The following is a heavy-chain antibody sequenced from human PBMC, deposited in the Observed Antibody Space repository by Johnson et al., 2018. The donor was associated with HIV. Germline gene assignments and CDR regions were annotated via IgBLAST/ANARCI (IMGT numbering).Heavy chain of an antibody. V-gene: IGHV3-74*03. CDR3: ARAEIYEGRVGDFAFDI. J-gene: IGHJ3*02. Sequence: EVQLVESGGGVVQPGRSLRLSCTASGFRFSSSWMHWVRQAPGKGLVWVSRINSDGGSTAYADSVKGRFTISRDNSKNTLYLQMNSLRAEDTAVYYCARAEIYEGRVGDFAFDIWGRGTMVTVSS. D-gene: IGHD3-10*01. CDR1: GFRFSSSW. CDR2: INSDGGST.